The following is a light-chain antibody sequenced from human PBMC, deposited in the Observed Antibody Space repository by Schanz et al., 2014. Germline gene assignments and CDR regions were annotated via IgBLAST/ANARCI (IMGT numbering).Light chain of an antibody. CDR1: EPVGSD. CDR3: QQYDNWPRT. Sequence: EIVLTQSPSTLSLSPGEGVTLSCRASEPVGSDYVAWYQQKPDQAPRLLIDAASTRVTGVPDRFRGSGSVTKFTLTISSLQSEDFAAYYCQQYDNWPRTFGGGTKVEIK. V-gene: IGKV3D-15*01. CDR2: AAS. J-gene: IGKJ4*01.